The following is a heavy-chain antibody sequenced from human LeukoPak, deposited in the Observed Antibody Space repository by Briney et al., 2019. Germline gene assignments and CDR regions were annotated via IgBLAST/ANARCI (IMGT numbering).Heavy chain of an antibody. J-gene: IGHJ6*02. D-gene: IGHD6-19*01. Sequence: GRSLRLSCAAFGFTFSSYAMHWVRQAPGKGLEWVAVISYDGSNKYYADSVKGRFTISRDNSKNTLYLQMNSLRAEDTAVYYCARYRIAVTNYYYYYGMDVWGQGTTVTVSS. CDR1: GFTFSSYA. V-gene: IGHV3-30*04. CDR2: ISYDGSNK. CDR3: ARYRIAVTNYYYYYGMDV.